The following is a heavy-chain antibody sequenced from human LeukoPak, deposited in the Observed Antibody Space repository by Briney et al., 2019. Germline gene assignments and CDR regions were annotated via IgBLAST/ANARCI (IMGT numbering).Heavy chain of an antibody. CDR1: GGSIRSSYYY. J-gene: IGHJ4*02. CDR3: ARDYYDSSGYCFDY. Sequence: SETLSLTCTVSGGSIRSSYYYWGWIRQPPGKGLEWIGSIYDSGSTYYNPSLKSRVTISVDTSKNQFSLKLNSVTAADTAVYYCARDYYDSSGYCFDYWGQGTLVTVSS. V-gene: IGHV4-39*02. CDR2: IYDSGST. D-gene: IGHD3-22*01.